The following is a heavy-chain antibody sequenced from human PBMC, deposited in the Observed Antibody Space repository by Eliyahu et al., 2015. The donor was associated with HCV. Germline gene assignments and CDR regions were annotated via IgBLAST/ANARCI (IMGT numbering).Heavy chain of an antibody. CDR3: AYGAPRSFDI. V-gene: IGHV2-5*02. D-gene: IGHD3-16*02. CDR2: IYWDDDE. CDR1: GFSLXTSGXA. J-gene: IGHJ3*02. Sequence: QITLKESGPTLVKPTQTLTLTCXFSGFSLXTSGXAVGWIRQSXGKALEWLALIYWDDDERYSPXXKSRLTITKDTSKNQVVLTMTNMDPVDTXTYYCAYGAPRSFDIWGQGTMVTVSS.